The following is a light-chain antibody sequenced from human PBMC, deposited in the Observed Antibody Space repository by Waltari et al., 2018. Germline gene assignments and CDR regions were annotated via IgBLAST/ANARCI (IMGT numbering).Light chain of an antibody. J-gene: IGLJ2*01. V-gene: IGLV2-14*03. CDR2: DVS. CDR3: SSYITSSTLEL. Sequence: QSALTQPASVSGSPGQSIPIPCTGTRSDLCGYNYVSWYQQHPGKAPKLMIYDVSNRPSGVSNRFSGSKSGNTASLTISGLQAEDEADYYCSSYITSSTLELFGGGTSLTVL. CDR1: RSDLCGYNY.